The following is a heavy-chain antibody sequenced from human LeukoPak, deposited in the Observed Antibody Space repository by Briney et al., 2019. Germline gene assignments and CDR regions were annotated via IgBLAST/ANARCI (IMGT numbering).Heavy chain of an antibody. CDR2: ISAYNGNT. D-gene: IGHD6-19*01. J-gene: IGHJ3*02. Sequence: ASVTVSCTASGYTFTSYGISWVRQAPGQGLEWMGWISAYNGNTNYAQKLQGRVTMTTDTSTSTAYMELRSLRSDDTAVYYCARVIRTSSGWFHDAFDIWGQGTMVTVSS. V-gene: IGHV1-18*01. CDR1: GYTFTSYG. CDR3: ARVIRTSSGWFHDAFDI.